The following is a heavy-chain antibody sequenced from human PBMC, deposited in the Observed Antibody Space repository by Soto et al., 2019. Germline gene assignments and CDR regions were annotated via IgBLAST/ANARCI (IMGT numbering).Heavy chain of an antibody. D-gene: IGHD6-19*01. J-gene: IGHJ5*02. Sequence: GLDLEWLALIYWDDDKRYSPSLKSRLTITKDTSKNQVVLTMTNMDPVDTATYYCAHRLRSSGWNNWFDPWGQGTLVTVSS. CDR2: IYWDDDK. V-gene: IGHV2-5*02. CDR3: AHRLRSSGWNNWFDP.